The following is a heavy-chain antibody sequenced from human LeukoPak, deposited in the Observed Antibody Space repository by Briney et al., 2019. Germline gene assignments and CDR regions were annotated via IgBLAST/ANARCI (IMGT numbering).Heavy chain of an antibody. CDR1: GFTFNNYG. CDR3: ARAGLGRLAPGAFDI. V-gene: IGHV3-30*03. CDR2: ISYDGRNK. D-gene: IGHD1-1*01. J-gene: IGHJ3*02. Sequence: GGSLRLSCAASGFTFNNYGMHWVRQAPGKGLEWVAVISYDGRNKHYPDSVKGRFTISRDISTDTLYLQMNSLRAEDTAVYYCARAGLGRLAPGAFDIWGQGTMVTVSS.